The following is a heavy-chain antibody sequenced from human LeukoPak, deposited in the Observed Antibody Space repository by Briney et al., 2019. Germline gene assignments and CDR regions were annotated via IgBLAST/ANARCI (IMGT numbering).Heavy chain of an antibody. V-gene: IGHV3-64*01. Sequence: PGVSLRLSCAASGFIFRNYAMHWVRQAPGKGLEYVSAISSSGDNTYYGNSVRGRFTISRDNSKNTLFLQMGSLRTEDMAVYYCVREERGLAIDYWGQGTLVTVPS. D-gene: IGHD5-12*01. CDR1: GFIFRNYA. CDR3: VREERGLAIDY. CDR2: ISSSGDNT. J-gene: IGHJ4*02.